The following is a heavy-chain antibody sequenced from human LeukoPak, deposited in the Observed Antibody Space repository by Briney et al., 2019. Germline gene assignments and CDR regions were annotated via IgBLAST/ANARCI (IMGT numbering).Heavy chain of an antibody. CDR1: GFTVSSNY. J-gene: IGHJ6*03. V-gene: IGHV3-21*01. CDR3: ARDSEAYYYYYYMDV. CDR2: ISSSSSYI. Sequence: GESLRLSCAASGFTVSSNYMSWVRQAPGKGLEWVSSISSSSSYIYYADSVKGRFTISRDNAKNSLYLQMNSLRAEDTAVYYCARDSEAYYYYYYMDVWGKGTTVTVSS.